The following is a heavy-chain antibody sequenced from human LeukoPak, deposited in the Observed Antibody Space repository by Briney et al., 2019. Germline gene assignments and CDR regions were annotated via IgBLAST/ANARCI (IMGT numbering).Heavy chain of an antibody. Sequence: GGSLILSCAASGFTFSDYAMSWVRQAPGKGLEWVSVIRASAGTTDYADSVKGRFTISRDNSRNTLYLQMNSLRGEDTALYYCADAVVGAPAHYWGQGTLVTVSS. J-gene: IGHJ4*02. V-gene: IGHV3-23*01. D-gene: IGHD1-26*01. CDR3: ADAVVGAPAHY. CDR1: GFTFSDYA. CDR2: IRASAGTT.